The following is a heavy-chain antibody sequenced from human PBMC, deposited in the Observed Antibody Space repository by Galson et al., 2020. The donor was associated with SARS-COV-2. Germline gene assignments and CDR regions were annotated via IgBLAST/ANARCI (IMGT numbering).Heavy chain of an antibody. CDR2: IYPGDSDT. D-gene: IGHD6-6*01. J-gene: IGHJ2*01. Sequence: HGESLKISCKGSGYSFTSYWIGWVRQMPGKGLEWMGIIYPGDSDTRYSPSFQGQVTISADKSISTAYLQWSSLKASDTAMYYCARQTIAARPDWYFDLWGRGTLVTVSS. CDR1: GYSFTSYW. V-gene: IGHV5-51*01. CDR3: ARQTIAARPDWYFDL.